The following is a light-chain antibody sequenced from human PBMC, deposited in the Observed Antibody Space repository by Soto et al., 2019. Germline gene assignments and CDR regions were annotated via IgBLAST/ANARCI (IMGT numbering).Light chain of an antibody. CDR1: QGISTW. CDR3: QTTNQFPFT. CDR2: TAS. V-gene: IGKV1-12*01. J-gene: IGKJ5*01. Sequence: DIQMTQSPSSLSASIGDRVTITCRASQGISTWLAWYQQKPGKAPKLLIYTASRFQSGVPPIFSRRGSGKEFTLTIHSLQPEDFATYYCQTTNQFPFTFGQGKRLEIK.